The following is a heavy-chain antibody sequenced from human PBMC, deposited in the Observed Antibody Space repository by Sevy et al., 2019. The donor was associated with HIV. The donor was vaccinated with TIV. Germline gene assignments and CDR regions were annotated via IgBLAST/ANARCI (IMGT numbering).Heavy chain of an antibody. CDR2: ISYDGSSK. V-gene: IGHV3-30*18. J-gene: IGHJ3*02. D-gene: IGHD3-3*01. CDR1: GFNFSSYG. CDR3: AKESGSYYDFWSGHDAFDI. Sequence: GGSLRLSCAASGFNFSSYGMHWVRQAPGKGLEWVAVISYDGSSKYYAESVKGRFTISRDNSKNTLYLQISSLRAEDTVVYYCAKESGSYYDFWSGHDAFDIWGQGTMVTVSS.